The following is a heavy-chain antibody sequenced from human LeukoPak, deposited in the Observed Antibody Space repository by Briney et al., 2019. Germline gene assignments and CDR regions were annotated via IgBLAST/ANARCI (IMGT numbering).Heavy chain of an antibody. D-gene: IGHD3-3*01. CDR2: INHSGST. Sequence: SETLSLTCTVSGGSISSGGYYWSWIRQPPGKGLEWIGEINHSGSTNYNPSLKSRVTISVDTSKNQFSLKLSSVTAADTAVYYCARDRRIFGVARSDYWGQGTLVTVSS. CDR1: GGSISSGGYY. CDR3: ARDRRIFGVARSDY. J-gene: IGHJ4*02. V-gene: IGHV4-39*07.